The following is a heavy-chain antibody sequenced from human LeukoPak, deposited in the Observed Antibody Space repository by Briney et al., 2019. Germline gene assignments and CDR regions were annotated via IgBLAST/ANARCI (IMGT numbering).Heavy chain of an antibody. J-gene: IGHJ2*01. CDR2: INPSGGST. V-gene: IGHV1-46*01. D-gene: IGHD5-24*01. Sequence: GASVKVSCKASGYTFISHNMHWVRQAPIHGLEWMGMINPSGGSTTYAQKFQGRVTMTRDTSTSTVYMELSSLRSEDTAVYFCARDLRRHVYNRDWYSDLWGRGTLVTVFS. CDR3: ARDLRRHVYNRDWYSDL. CDR1: GYTFISHN.